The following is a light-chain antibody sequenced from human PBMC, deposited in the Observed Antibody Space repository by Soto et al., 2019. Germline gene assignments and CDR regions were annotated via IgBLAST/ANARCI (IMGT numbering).Light chain of an antibody. CDR1: SFNIENKA. CDR2: YDD. J-gene: IGLJ1*01. V-gene: IGLV1-36*01. CDR3: YSYAGDYVYV. Sequence: QSVLTQPPSVSEAPGRRVTISCSGSSFNIENKAVNWYQQLPGKAPQLLIYYDDMLSSGVSDRFSGSKSGTSASLAISGLQSEDEADYYCYSYAGDYVYVFGTGTKVTVL.